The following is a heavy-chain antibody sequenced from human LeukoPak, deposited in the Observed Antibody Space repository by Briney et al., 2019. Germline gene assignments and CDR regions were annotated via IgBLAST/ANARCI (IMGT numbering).Heavy chain of an antibody. CDR2: MNPNSGNT. CDR3: ARGSGVYSSGWYDWFDP. Sequence: GASVKVSCKAPGYTFTSYDINWVRQATGQGLEWMGWMNPNSGNTGYAQKFQGRVTMTRNTSISTAYMELSSLRSEDTAVYYCARGSGVYSSGWYDWFDPWGQGTLVTVSS. D-gene: IGHD6-19*01. V-gene: IGHV1-8*01. J-gene: IGHJ5*02. CDR1: GYTFTSYD.